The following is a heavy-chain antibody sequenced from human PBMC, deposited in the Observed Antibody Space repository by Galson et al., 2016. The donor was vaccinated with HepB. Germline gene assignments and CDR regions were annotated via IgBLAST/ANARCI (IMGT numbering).Heavy chain of an antibody. CDR1: GFIFSDYY. CDR3: ARILRGKVATVRPADH. J-gene: IGHJ4*02. CDR2: ISRSGSMV. V-gene: IGHV3-11*01. D-gene: IGHD2-21*02. Sequence: SLRLSCAVSGFIFSDYYMTWIRQPPGKGLEWLSYISRSGSMVYYSDSVKGRFTVSRDNGNSSLFLQMTNLKSEDTAIYYCARILRGKVATVRPADHWGQGTLVTVSS.